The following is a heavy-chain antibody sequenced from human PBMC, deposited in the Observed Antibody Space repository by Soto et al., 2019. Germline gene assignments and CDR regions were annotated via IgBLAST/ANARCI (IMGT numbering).Heavy chain of an antibody. CDR3: ARVDCSGDSCYGDFDT. J-gene: IGHJ4*02. V-gene: IGHV1-18*01. Sequence: ASVKVSCKASGYTFTSYGISWVRQAPGQGLEWMGWINACNGDTKYSQKYQGRVSISKDTSTSTVYMELFSLTSDDTAVYFCARVDCSGDSCYGDFDTWGQGTLVTVSS. CDR1: GYTFTSYG. D-gene: IGHD2-15*01. CDR2: INACNGDT.